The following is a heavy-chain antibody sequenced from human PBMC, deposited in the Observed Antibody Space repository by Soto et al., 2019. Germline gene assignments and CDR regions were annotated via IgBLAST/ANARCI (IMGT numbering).Heavy chain of an antibody. D-gene: IGHD3-3*01. Sequence: QVQLVQSGAEVKKPGASVKVSCKASGYTFTSYGITWARQAPGQGLEWMGWISAYNGNTNYAQKLQGRVTMTTDTSTSTAYMELRSLRSDDTAVYYCARDRQQYYESYGMDVWGQGTTVTVSS. V-gene: IGHV1-18*04. J-gene: IGHJ6*02. CDR1: GYTFTSYG. CDR3: ARDRQQYYESYGMDV. CDR2: ISAYNGNT.